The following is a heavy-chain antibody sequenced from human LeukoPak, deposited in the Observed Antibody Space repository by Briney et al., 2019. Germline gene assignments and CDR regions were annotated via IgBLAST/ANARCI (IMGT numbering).Heavy chain of an antibody. CDR2: FDPEDGEP. J-gene: IGHJ4*02. CDR3: AASSGYCPGWRDKRTRYFFDS. D-gene: IGHD2-8*02. V-gene: IGHV1-24*01. Sequence: ASVKVSCQDSRDAFSEVTLHWVRQAPGKGLEWMGGFDPEDGEPVYAPKFQDRVTMTEERSTGTTYRELNTVTSEDTAVYYCAASSGYCPGWRDKRTRYFFDSWGRGTLVTVSS. CDR1: RDAFSEVT.